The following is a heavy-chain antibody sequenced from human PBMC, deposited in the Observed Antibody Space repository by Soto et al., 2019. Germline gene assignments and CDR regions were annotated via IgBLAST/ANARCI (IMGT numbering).Heavy chain of an antibody. Sequence: QVQLEQSGAELRKPGASVRVSCKASGYTFIDHYIRWVRQAPGQGLEWMGWITPNSGATKYAQKFQGRVTMTRDASINTAYVDVTGLTFDDTAVYFCARAVWRRGLNDAFDVWGQGTLVTVSS. D-gene: IGHD3-16*01. CDR2: ITPNSGAT. V-gene: IGHV1-2*02. J-gene: IGHJ3*01. CDR1: GYTFIDHY. CDR3: ARAVWRRGLNDAFDV.